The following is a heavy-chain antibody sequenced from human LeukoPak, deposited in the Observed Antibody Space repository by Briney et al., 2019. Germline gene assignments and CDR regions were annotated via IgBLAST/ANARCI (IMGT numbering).Heavy chain of an antibody. CDR2: IYDSGST. CDR1: GGSIRSSYYY. V-gene: IGHV4-39*02. Sequence: SETLSLTCTVSGGSIRSSYYYWGWIRQPPGKGLEWIGSIYDSGSTYYNPSLKSRVTISVDTSKNQFSLKLNSVTAADTAVYYCARDNVPQGSYGSGSYIPYYYYYGMDVWGQGTTVTVSS. CDR3: ARDNVPQGSYGSGSYIPYYYYYGMDV. J-gene: IGHJ6*02. D-gene: IGHD3-10*01.